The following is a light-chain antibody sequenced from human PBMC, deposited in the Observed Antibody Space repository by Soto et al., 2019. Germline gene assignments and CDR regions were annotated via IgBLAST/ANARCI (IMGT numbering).Light chain of an antibody. J-gene: IGKJ2*01. V-gene: IGKV1-5*03. CDR3: QQYNSYSYT. CDR1: QSISSS. CDR2: KTS. Sequence: DIQMTQSPSTLSASVGDRVTITCRASQSISSSLAWYQQKPGKAPKLLIYKTSSLESGVPSRFSGSGSGTEFTLTIRSLQPADFAPYYCQQYNSYSYTFGQGTKLEIK.